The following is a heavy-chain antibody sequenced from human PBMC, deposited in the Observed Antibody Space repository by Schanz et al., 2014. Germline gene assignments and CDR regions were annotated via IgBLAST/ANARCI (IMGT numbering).Heavy chain of an antibody. CDR1: GFIFSNYG. CDR2: IWYDENNK. V-gene: IGHV3-33*03. J-gene: IGHJ4*02. Sequence: GQLAESGGGLVQPGGSLRLSCAASGFIFSNYGMHWVRQAPGKGLEWVAVIWYDENNKYYADSVKGRFTISRDNAKNSLYLQMNSLSADDTAVFYCAKDLLYGAPMPLNHLDYWGQGTLVTVSS. D-gene: IGHD2-2*01. CDR3: AKDLLYGAPMPLNHLDY.